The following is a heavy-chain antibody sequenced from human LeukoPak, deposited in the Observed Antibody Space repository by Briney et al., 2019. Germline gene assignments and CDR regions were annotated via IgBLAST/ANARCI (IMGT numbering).Heavy chain of an antibody. CDR3: AKDAIFGVASAEYYFDY. Sequence: GGSLRLSCAASGFTFSSYAMSWVRQAPGKGLEWVSAISGSGGSTYYADSVRGRFTISRDNSKNTLYLQMNSLRAEDTAVYYCAKDAIFGVASAEYYFDYWGQGTLVTVSS. V-gene: IGHV3-23*01. D-gene: IGHD3-3*01. CDR1: GFTFSSYA. CDR2: ISGSGGST. J-gene: IGHJ4*02.